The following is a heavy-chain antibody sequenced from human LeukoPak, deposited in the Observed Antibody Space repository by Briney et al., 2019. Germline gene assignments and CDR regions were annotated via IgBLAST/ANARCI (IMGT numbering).Heavy chain of an antibody. J-gene: IGHJ4*02. CDR2: IKQDGSEK. Sequence: GGSLRLSCAASGFTFSSYWMSWVRQAPGKGLEWVANIKQDGSEKYYVDSVKGRFTISRDNAKNSLYLQMNSLRAEDTAVYYCANRPHYYDSSGPTDYWGQGTLVTVSS. V-gene: IGHV3-7*03. D-gene: IGHD3-22*01. CDR3: ANRPHYYDSSGPTDY. CDR1: GFTFSSYW.